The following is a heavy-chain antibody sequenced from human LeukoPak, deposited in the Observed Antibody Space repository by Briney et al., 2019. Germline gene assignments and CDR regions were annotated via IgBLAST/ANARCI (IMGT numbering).Heavy chain of an antibody. D-gene: IGHD2-2*01. CDR3: ARDRGYCSSTNCYYFDY. Sequence: ASVTVSCKASGYTFTDYYMHWVRQAPGQGLEWMGWINPNSGGTNYAQKFQGRVTMTRDTSISTAYMELSRLRSDDTAVYYCARDRGYCSSTNCYYFDYWGQGTLVTVSS. V-gene: IGHV1-2*02. CDR2: INPNSGGT. J-gene: IGHJ4*02. CDR1: GYTFTDYY.